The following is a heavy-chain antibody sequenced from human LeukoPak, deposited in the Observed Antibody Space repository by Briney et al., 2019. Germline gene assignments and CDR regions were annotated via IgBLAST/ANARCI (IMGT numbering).Heavy chain of an antibody. CDR3: ARGRPVGATTNAFDI. V-gene: IGHV1-2*02. CDR2: TNPNSGGT. D-gene: IGHD1-26*01. CDR1: GYTFTGYY. J-gene: IGHJ3*02. Sequence: GASVKVSCKASGYTFTGYYMHWVRQAPGQGLEWMGWTNPNSGGTNYAQKFQGRVTMTRDTSISTAYMELSRPRSDDTAVYYCARGRPVGATTNAFDIWGQGTMVTVSS.